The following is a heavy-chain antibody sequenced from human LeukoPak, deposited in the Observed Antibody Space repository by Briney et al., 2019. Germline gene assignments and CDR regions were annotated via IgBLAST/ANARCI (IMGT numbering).Heavy chain of an antibody. V-gene: IGHV4-34*01. CDR3: ARGLYASSIVVVPAANYDY. CDR2: INHSGST. Sequence: PSETLFLTCAVYGGSFSGYYWSWIRQPPGKGLEWIGEINHSGSTNYNPSLKSRVTISVDTSKNQFSLKLSSVTAADTAVYYCARGLYASSIVVVPAANYDYWGQGTLVTVSS. J-gene: IGHJ4*02. D-gene: IGHD2-2*01. CDR1: GGSFSGYY.